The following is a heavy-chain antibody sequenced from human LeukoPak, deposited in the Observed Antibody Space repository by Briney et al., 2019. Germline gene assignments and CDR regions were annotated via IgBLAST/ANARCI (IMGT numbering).Heavy chain of an antibody. CDR1: GFTFGDYG. V-gene: IGHV3-30*02. CDR2: IRSDGSNK. J-gene: IGHJ4*02. CDR3: ARILDSAWGELGY. Sequence: GGSLRLSCTASGFTFGDYGMHWVRQAPGKGLEWMAFIRSDGSNKYYADSVKGRFTISRDNSKNTLYLQMNSLRAEDTAVYYCARILDSAWGELGYWGQGTLVTVSS. D-gene: IGHD6-19*01.